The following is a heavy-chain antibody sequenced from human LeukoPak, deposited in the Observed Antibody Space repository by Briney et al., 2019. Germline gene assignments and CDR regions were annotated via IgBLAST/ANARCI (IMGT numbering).Heavy chain of an antibody. CDR1: GFTFSSYE. Sequence: GSLRLSCTASGFTFSSYEMNWVCQAPGKGLEWVSYISSSGSTIYYADSVKGRFTISRDNAKNSLYLQMNSLRAEDTAVYYCARDGRYFDWLPAGGYWGQGTLVTVSS. J-gene: IGHJ4*02. CDR2: ISSSGSTI. CDR3: ARDGRYFDWLPAGGY. V-gene: IGHV3-48*03. D-gene: IGHD3-9*01.